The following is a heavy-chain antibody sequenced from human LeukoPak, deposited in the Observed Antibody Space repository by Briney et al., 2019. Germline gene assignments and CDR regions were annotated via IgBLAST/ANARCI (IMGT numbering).Heavy chain of an antibody. CDR3: AKDHYEQVSSDY. J-gene: IGHJ4*02. D-gene: IGHD3-3*01. V-gene: IGHV3-23*01. CDR2: ISGSGVST. CDR1: GFTFSDYA. Sequence: PGGSLRLSCAASGFTFSDYAMSWVRQAPGKGLEWVSTISGSGVSTYYADSVKGRFTISRDNSKKTLFLQMNSLRAEDTALYYCAKDHYEQVSSDYWGQGTLVTVSS.